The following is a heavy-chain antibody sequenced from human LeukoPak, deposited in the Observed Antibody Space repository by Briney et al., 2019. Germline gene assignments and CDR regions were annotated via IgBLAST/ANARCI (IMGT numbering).Heavy chain of an antibody. J-gene: IGHJ5*02. CDR3: ARGRYCSSTSCYEENWFDP. D-gene: IGHD2-2*01. CDR2: IYTSGST. Sequence: SETLSLTCTVSGGSINSGTYYWSWIRQPAGKGLEWIGRIYTSGSTNYNPSLKSRVTISLDTSKNQFSLKLSSVTAADTAVYYCARGRYCSSTSCYEENWFDPWGQGTLVTVSS. V-gene: IGHV4-61*02. CDR1: GGSINSGTYY.